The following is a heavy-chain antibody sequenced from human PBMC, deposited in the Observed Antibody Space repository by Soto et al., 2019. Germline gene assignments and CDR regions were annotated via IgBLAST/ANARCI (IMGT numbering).Heavy chain of an antibody. CDR2: LSSDGFGA. D-gene: IGHD3-16*01. J-gene: IGHJ4*02. CDR3: ARDLGGPDY. V-gene: IGHV3-74*03. Sequence: PGGSLRLSCAASGCSRSPYWMHWVRQVPGRGLEWVARLSSDGFGAAYADSVKGRFFISRDIARNTLSLQMNSLRADDTAVYYCARDLGGPDYWGRGTSVTVSS. CDR1: GCSRSPYW.